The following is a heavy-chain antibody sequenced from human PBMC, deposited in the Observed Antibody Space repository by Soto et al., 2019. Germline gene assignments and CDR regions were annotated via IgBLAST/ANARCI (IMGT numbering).Heavy chain of an antibody. Sequence: PGGSLRLSCAASGFTFSTYGMTWVRQAPGKGLEWVSVISGDSGSTYYADSVKGRFTISRDNSKNTLSLQMNSLRAEDTAIYYCAKNSGGSCYQHFDYCGQGTLVTVSS. CDR1: GFTFSTYG. V-gene: IGHV3-23*01. CDR3: AKNSGGSCYQHFDY. J-gene: IGHJ4*02. CDR2: ISGDSGST. D-gene: IGHD2-15*01.